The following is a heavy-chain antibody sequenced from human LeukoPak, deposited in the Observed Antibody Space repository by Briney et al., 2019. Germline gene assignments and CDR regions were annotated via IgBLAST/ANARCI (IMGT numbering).Heavy chain of an antibody. D-gene: IGHD5-12*01. CDR1: GYTFTSYG. V-gene: IGHV1-18*01. J-gene: IGHJ6*02. CDR3: ARDGVATINYYYYYGMDV. Sequence: ASVNVSCKASGYTFTSYGISWVRQAPGQGLEWMGWISAYNGNTNYAQKLQGRVTMTTDTSTSTAYMELRSLRSDDTAVYYCARDGVATINYYYYYGMDVWGQGTTVTVSS. CDR2: ISAYNGNT.